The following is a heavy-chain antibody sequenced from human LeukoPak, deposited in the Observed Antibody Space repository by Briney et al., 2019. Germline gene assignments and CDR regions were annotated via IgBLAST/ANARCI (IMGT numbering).Heavy chain of an antibody. Sequence: PGGSLRLSCAASGFTFSSYWMSWVRQAPGKGLEWVANIKQDGSEKYYVDSVKGRFTISRDNAKNSLYLQMNSLRAEDTAVYYCARAPPDYGGYTNDYWGQGTLVTVSS. CDR1: GFTFSSYW. D-gene: IGHD4-23*01. CDR3: ARAPPDYGGYTNDY. CDR2: IKQDGSEK. J-gene: IGHJ4*02. V-gene: IGHV3-7*01.